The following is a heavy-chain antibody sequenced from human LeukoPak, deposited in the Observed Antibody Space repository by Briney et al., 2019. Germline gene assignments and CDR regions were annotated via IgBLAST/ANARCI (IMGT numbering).Heavy chain of an antibody. Sequence: PSETLSPTCAVFGRSFRSYYWSWIRQPPGKGLERIEKINHSGSTNYYSSLKSRVTISVDTSKNQFSLKLRSVTAADTAVYYCARVPRRVYYYYYMDVWGKGTTVTGSS. V-gene: IGHV4-34*01. J-gene: IGHJ6*03. CDR1: GRSFRSYY. CDR2: INHSGST. CDR3: ARVPRRVYYYYYMDV.